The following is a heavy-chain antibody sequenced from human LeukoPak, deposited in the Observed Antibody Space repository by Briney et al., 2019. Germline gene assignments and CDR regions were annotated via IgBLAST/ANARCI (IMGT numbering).Heavy chain of an antibody. CDR3: ARGYCSGGSCYVFDY. Sequence: GGSLRLSCAASGFTFSSYGMHWVRQAPGKGLEWVAFIRYDGSNKYYADSVKGRFTISRDNSKNTLYLQMNSLRADDTAVYYCARGYCSGGSCYVFDYWGQGTLVTVSS. D-gene: IGHD2-15*01. CDR2: IRYDGSNK. CDR1: GFTFSSYG. J-gene: IGHJ4*02. V-gene: IGHV3-30*02.